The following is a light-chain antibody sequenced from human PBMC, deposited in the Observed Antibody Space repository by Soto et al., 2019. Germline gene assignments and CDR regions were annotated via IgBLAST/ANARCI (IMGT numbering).Light chain of an antibody. CDR2: HAS. CDR3: QQYDNWPPVT. CDR1: QTIRRN. Sequence: EIVMTQSPATLSVSPGERGTLSCRASQTIRRNLAWYQQKPGQAPRLLIYHASTRATGIPARFTGGGSGTEFTLTISSLQSEDSALYYCQQYDNWPPVTFGGGTKVEIK. V-gene: IGKV3-15*01. J-gene: IGKJ4*01.